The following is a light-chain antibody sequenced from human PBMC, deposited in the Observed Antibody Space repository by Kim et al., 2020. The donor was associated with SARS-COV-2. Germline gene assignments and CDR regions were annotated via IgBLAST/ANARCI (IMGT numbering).Light chain of an antibody. Sequence: PGKTARITCGGKNIGSKSVHWYQQKPGQAPVLVIYYDSDRPSGIPERFSGSNSGNTATLTISRVEAGDEADYYCQVWDSSSDHPVVFGGGTKLTVL. J-gene: IGLJ2*01. V-gene: IGLV3-21*04. CDR3: QVWDSSSDHPVV. CDR2: YDS. CDR1: NIGSKS.